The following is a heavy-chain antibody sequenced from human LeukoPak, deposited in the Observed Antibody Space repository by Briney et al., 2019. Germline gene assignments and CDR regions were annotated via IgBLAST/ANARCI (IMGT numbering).Heavy chain of an antibody. V-gene: IGHV3-23*01. D-gene: IGHD3-22*01. CDR1: GFTLSNFW. J-gene: IGHJ4*02. CDR3: ATLVFDSSGYSYLDY. Sequence: PGGSLRPSCAASGFTLSNFWKSWVRQAPGKGLEWLSAISDPGGNTYYTDSVKGLFTISRDNSRNTLYLQMNSLRVEDTAFYYCATLVFDSSGYSYLDYWGQGTLVTVSS. CDR2: ISDPGGNT.